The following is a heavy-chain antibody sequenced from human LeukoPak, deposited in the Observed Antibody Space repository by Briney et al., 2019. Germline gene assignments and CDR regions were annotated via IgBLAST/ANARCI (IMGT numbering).Heavy chain of an antibody. CDR3: ARDRDGIAVAGRDTDYYFDY. D-gene: IGHD6-19*01. CDR1: GYTFTGYY. J-gene: IGHJ4*02. Sequence: ASVKVSCKASGYTFTGYYMHWVRQALGQGLEWMGWINPNSGGTNYAQKFQGWATMTRDTSISTAYMELSRLRSDDTAVYYCARDRDGIAVAGRDTDYYFDYWGQGTLVTVSS. CDR2: INPNSGGT. V-gene: IGHV1-2*04.